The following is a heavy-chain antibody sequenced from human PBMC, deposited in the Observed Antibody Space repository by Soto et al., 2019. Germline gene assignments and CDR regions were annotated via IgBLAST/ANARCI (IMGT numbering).Heavy chain of an antibody. Sequence: VASVKVSCKASGFTFTCYYMHWVRQAPGQGLEWMGIINPSGGSTSYAQKFQGRVTMTRDTSTSTVYMELSSLRSEDTAVYYCARDARYYDSSESWGQGTMVTVSS. CDR1: GFTFTCYY. V-gene: IGHV1-46*01. CDR3: ARDARYYDSSES. CDR2: INPSGGST. J-gene: IGHJ3*01. D-gene: IGHD3-22*01.